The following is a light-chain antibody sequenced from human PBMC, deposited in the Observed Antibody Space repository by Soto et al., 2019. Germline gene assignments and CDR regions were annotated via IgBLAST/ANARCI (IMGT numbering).Light chain of an antibody. J-gene: IGKJ1*01. CDR2: TAS. Sequence: DIQMTQSPSTVSGSVGDRVTITCRASRTISSWLAWYQQKPGKAPKLLIYTASSLESGVPSRFSGSGSGTEFTLTISSLQPDEFASYYCQPYHTDGTFGQGTNVDIK. V-gene: IGKV1-5*03. CDR3: QPYHTDGT. CDR1: RTISSW.